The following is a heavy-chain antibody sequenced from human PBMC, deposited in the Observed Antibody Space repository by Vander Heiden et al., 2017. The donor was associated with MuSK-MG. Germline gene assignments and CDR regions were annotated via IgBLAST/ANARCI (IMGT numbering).Heavy chain of an antibody. CDR2: ISGSGGSA. J-gene: IGHJ4*02. Sequence: EVQLLESGGGLVRPGGSLRLSCAASGFTFRTCAMSWVRQAPGQGLEWVSGISGSGGSAYYTDSVKGRFTISRDNSKNTVFLQMNSLRAEDTAVYYCAKQEGYGAGTNWGQGTLVTVSS. D-gene: IGHD3-10*01. CDR1: GFTFRTCA. CDR3: AKQEGYGAGTN. V-gene: IGHV3-23*01.